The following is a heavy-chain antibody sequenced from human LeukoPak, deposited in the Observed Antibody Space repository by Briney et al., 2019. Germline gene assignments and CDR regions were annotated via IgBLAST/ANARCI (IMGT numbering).Heavy chain of an antibody. J-gene: IGHJ4*02. CDR2: ISYDGSNK. V-gene: IGHV3-30-3*01. Sequence: SGGSLRLSCAASGFTFSSYAMHWVRQAPGKGLEWVAVISYDGSNKFYADSVKGRFTLSRDNSKNTLYLQMNSLRIEDTAVYYCAREYSSSGDFDSWGQGTLVTVSS. CDR3: AREYSSSGDFDS. D-gene: IGHD6-6*01. CDR1: GFTFSSYA.